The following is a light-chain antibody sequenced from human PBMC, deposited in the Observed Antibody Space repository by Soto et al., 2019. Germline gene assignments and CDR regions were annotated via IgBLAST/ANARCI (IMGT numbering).Light chain of an antibody. CDR3: QHYGSLVLT. V-gene: IGKV3-20*01. CDR2: GAS. J-gene: IGKJ4*02. Sequence: EIVLTQSPGTLSLSPGERATLSCRASQSVSSTYLAWYQQKPGQAPRLLIYGASSRATGIPDWFSGSGSGTDFTLTISRLKPEDVAVYYCQHYGSLVLTFGGGTKVEIK. CDR1: QSVSSTY.